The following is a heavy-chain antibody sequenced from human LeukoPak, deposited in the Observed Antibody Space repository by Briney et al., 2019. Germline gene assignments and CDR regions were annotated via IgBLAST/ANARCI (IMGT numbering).Heavy chain of an antibody. Sequence: GGSLRLSCAASGFTFSSYAMHWVRQAPGKGLEWVAVISYDGNNKYYADSVKGRFTISRDNSENTLYLQMNSLRSNDTAMYYCARGRGIAAAFDYWGQGTLVTVSS. CDR3: ARGRGIAAAFDY. CDR2: ISYDGNNK. J-gene: IGHJ4*02. CDR1: GFTFSSYA. D-gene: IGHD6-13*01. V-gene: IGHV3-30-3*01.